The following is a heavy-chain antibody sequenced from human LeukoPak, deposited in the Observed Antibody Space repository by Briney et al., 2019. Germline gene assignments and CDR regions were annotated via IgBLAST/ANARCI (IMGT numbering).Heavy chain of an antibody. CDR3: ARVGSYGMDV. CDR2: INSDGSWT. CDR1: GNYW. J-gene: IGHJ6*02. V-gene: IGHV3-74*01. D-gene: IGHD3-10*01. Sequence: GGSLRLSCAASGNYWMHWVRQAPGKGLVWVSHINSDGSWTSYADSVKGGFTISKDNAKNTVYLQMNNLRAEDTAVYYCARVGSYGMDVWGQGTTVTVSS.